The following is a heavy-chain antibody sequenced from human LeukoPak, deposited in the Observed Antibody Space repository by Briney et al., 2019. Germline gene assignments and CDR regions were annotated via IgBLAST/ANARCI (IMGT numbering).Heavy chain of an antibody. D-gene: IGHD3-10*01. CDR1: DYSISSGYGYY. Sequence: PSETLSLTCTVPDYSISSGYGYYWGWIRQPPGKGLEWIGNIYHSGITYYNHFNSSLKSRVTISIDTSKNQFSLRLTSVTAADTAVYYCAKSNGYGLVDIWGQGTMVTVSS. V-gene: IGHV4-38-2*02. CDR3: AKSNGYGLVDI. J-gene: IGHJ3*02. CDR2: IYHSGIT.